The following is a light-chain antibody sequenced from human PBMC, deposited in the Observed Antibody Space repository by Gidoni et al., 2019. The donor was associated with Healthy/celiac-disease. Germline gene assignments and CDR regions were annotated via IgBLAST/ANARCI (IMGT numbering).Light chain of an antibody. CDR2: AAS. CDR3: RQANSCTRT. Sequence: DIQLTPSPSSVSASVGDRVTITCRSSHGSSSWLAWYQQKPRKEPKLLIYAASSWQSGGPSSCSGSGSGTEVTLTISSMQPEDFATYYYRQANSCTRTFGQXTKVEIK. V-gene: IGKV1-12*01. CDR1: HGSSSW. J-gene: IGKJ1*01.